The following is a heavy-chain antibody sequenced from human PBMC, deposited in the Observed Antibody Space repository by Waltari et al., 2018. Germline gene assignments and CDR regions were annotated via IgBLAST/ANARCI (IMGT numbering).Heavy chain of an antibody. Sequence: EVQLVESGGGLVQPGGSLSLSCAASGFSFDSYWMTWVRRAPGKGLEWVANIRQDGSEKYYVDSVKGRFTISRDNAKNSLYLQMNSLRAEDTAVYYCARTREAAAGIFHYWGQGTLVTVSS. CDR1: GFSFDSYW. CDR3: ARTREAAAGIFHY. CDR2: IRQDGSEK. V-gene: IGHV3-7*01. D-gene: IGHD6-13*01. J-gene: IGHJ4*02.